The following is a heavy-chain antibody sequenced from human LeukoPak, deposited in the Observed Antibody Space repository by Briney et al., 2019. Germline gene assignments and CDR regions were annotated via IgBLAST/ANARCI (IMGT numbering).Heavy chain of an antibody. CDR2: TYNVGTT. D-gene: IGHD3-10*01. CDR3: ARGYGSGSYYF. V-gene: IGHV3-66*01. J-gene: IGHJ4*02. CDR1: GFSVSSNY. Sequence: GGSLRLSCAASGFSVSSNYMNWVRQAPGKGLEWVSITYNVGTTYYTDSVKGRFTISRDNSKNTLYLQMNSLRAGDTAVYYCARGYGSGSYYFWGQGTLVTVSS.